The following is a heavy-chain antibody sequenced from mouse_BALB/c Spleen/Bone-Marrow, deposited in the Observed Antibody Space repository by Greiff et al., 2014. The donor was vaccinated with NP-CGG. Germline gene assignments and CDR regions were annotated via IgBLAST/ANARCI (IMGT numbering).Heavy chain of an antibody. CDR1: GYTFTDYE. V-gene: IGHV1-15*01. D-gene: IGHD2-1*01. J-gene: IGHJ4*01. CDR3: TRSLYGNYVMDF. CDR2: IDPETGGT. Sequence: VQLQQSGAELVRPGASVALSCKASGYTFTDYEMHWVKQTPVHGLEWIGAIDPETGGTAYNQKFKGKATLTADKSSSTAYMELRSLTSEASAVYYCTRSLYGNYVMDFWGQGTSVTVSS.